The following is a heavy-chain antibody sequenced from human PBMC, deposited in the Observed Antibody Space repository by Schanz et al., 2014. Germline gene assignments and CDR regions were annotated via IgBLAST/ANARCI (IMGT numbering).Heavy chain of an antibody. CDR2: INPRNGAT. J-gene: IGHJ2*01. V-gene: IGHV1-2*02. CDR3: ARLSVAGRPHVNYWYFDL. CDR1: GYTFTNFY. Sequence: QVQLVQSGAEVKKPGASVKVSCKTSGYTFTNFYLHWVRQAPGQGLEWMGRINPRNGATDYAQDFQGRVTMTKDTSLGSAYMEVSRLKSDDTAVYYCARLSVAGRPHVNYWYFDLWGRGTLVTVSS. D-gene: IGHD6-19*01.